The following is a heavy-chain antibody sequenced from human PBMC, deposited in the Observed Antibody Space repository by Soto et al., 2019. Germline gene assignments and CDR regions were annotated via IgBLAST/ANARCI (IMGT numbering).Heavy chain of an antibody. CDR1: GLTLPDAW. D-gene: IGHD2-2*01. J-gene: IGHJ4*02. Sequence: PGGSLRLSCAGSGLTLPDAWMNWVRQAPGQGLEWVGRVKGKSAGGTTDYAASVKGRFSISRDNSKNTLYLQMNSLRAEDTAVYYCANGISSNSCLLDYWGQRTLVTVSS. CDR3: ANGISSNSCLLDY. V-gene: IGHV3-15*07. CDR2: VKGKSAGGTT.